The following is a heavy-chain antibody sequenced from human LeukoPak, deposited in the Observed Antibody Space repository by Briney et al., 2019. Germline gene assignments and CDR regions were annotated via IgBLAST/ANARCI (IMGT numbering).Heavy chain of an antibody. J-gene: IGHJ4*02. D-gene: IGHD1-7*01. Sequence: SETLSLTCAVYGGSFSGYYWSWIRQPPGKGLEWIGSIYHSGSTYYNPSLKSRVTISVDTSKNQCSLKLSSVTAADTAVYYCASGIKGELFDYWGQGTLVTVSS. CDR3: ASGIKGELFDY. V-gene: IGHV4-34*01. CDR1: GGSFSGYY. CDR2: IYHSGST.